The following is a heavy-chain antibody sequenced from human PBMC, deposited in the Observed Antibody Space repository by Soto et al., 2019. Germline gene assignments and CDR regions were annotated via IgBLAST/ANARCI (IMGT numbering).Heavy chain of an antibody. CDR1: GVSLTSGNW. V-gene: IGHV4-4*02. D-gene: IGHD3-10*01. Sequence: SETLSLTCAVSGVSLTSGNWWTWVRQSPQRGLEYIGEIFHDGTANYYPSFERRVAMSVDASRNQFSLKLTSVTAADTAVYFCARLVYDTRLNYMYYDFWGPGTLVTVSS. CDR3: ARLVYDTRLNYMYYDF. CDR2: IFHDGTA. J-gene: IGHJ4*02.